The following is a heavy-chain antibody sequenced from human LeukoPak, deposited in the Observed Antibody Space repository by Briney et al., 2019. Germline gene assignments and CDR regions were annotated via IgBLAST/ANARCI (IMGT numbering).Heavy chain of an antibody. CDR3: ARVVSLRRGPSYGDYSYYFDN. Sequence: PGGSLRLSCAASGLTFSDYWMSWVRQAPGKGLERVANIKQDGSENYYVDSVKGRFTISRDNAKNSLYLQMNSLRAEDRALYYCARVVSLRRGPSYGDYSYYFDNWGPGTLVTVSS. D-gene: IGHD4-17*01. J-gene: IGHJ4*02. CDR1: GLTFSDYW. V-gene: IGHV3-7*01. CDR2: IKQDGSEN.